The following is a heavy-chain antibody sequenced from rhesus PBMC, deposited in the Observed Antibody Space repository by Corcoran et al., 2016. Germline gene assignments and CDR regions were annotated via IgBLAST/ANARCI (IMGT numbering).Heavy chain of an antibody. D-gene: IGHD3S6*01. V-gene: IGHV4-76*01. CDR1: GGVINAGYA. Sequence: QVQLQESGPGLVKPSETLSLTCDVSGGVINAGYAWTRIRQPPGRGLEWIGYVYGSCGSATYTPSLKSRVTISRDTPKNQSSLHLDSVTAADTAVYYCVRDAHGDFPRYRLDVWGPGVLISVSS. CDR2: VYGSCGSA. CDR3: VRDAHGDFPRYRLDV. J-gene: IGHJ5-1*01.